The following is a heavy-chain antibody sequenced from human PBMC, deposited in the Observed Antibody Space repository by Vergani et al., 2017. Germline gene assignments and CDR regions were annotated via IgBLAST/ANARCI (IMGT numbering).Heavy chain of an antibody. V-gene: IGHV4-34*01. J-gene: IGHJ5*02. CDR2: INHSGST. CDR1: GGSFSGYY. CDR3: ARGKGVPAAPTHNWFDP. Sequence: QVQLQQWGAGLLQPSETLSLTCAVYGGSFSGYYWSWIRPPPGKGLGWIGEINHSGSTNYNPSLKSRVTISVDTSKNQFSLKLSSVTAADTAVYYCARGKGVPAAPTHNWFDPGGEGTLVSVSS. D-gene: IGHD2-2*01.